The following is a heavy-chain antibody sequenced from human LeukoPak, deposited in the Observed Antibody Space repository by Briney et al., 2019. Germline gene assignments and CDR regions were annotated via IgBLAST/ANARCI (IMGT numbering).Heavy chain of an antibody. V-gene: IGHV1-18*01. CDR2: IKAESGRT. Sequence: ASVKVFCKASGYSFSSYGINWVRQAPGQGLEWMGWIKAESGRTHYAQKLQGRVTMTTDTSTSTAYMELRSLRSDDTAVYYCARDPMGLPQGGGFDPWGQGTLVTVSS. D-gene: IGHD1-7*01. CDR1: GYSFSSYG. CDR3: ARDPMGLPQGGGFDP. J-gene: IGHJ5*02.